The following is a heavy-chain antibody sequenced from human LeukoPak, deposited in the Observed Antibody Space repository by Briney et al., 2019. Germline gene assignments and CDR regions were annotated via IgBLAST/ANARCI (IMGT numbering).Heavy chain of an antibody. CDR1: GFTFSSYE. CDR3: ARDGPVVTTPFDN. CDR2: ISTSGSTI. D-gene: IGHD4-23*01. Sequence: GGSLRLSCAASGFTFSSYEMNWVRQAPGKGLEWVLYISTSGSTIYYADSVKGRFTISRGNAKNSLYLQMNSLRAEDTAVYYCARDGPVVTTPFDNWGQGTLVTVSS. V-gene: IGHV3-48*03. J-gene: IGHJ4*02.